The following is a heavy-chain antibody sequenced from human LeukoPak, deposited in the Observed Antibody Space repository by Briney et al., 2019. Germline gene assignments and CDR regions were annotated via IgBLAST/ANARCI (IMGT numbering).Heavy chain of an antibody. CDR2: ILYSGDT. CDR1: GGSISSSNYY. Sequence: SETLSLTCTVSGGSISSSNYYWGWIRQPPGKGPEWIGSILYSGDTHHNPSFKSRATISVDTSKNQFSLKLTSVTAADTAVYYCVRLTIFGVLTINWFDPWGQGTLVTVSS. J-gene: IGHJ5*02. V-gene: IGHV4-39*07. CDR3: VRLTIFGVLTINWFDP. D-gene: IGHD3-3*02.